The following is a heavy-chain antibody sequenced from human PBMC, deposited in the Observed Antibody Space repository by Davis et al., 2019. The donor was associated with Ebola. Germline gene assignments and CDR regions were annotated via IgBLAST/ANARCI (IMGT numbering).Heavy chain of an antibody. CDR1: GFTFSSYS. CDR2: ISSSSSYI. V-gene: IGHV3-21*01. J-gene: IGHJ5*02. CDR3: ARDNWNDVPFWFDP. Sequence: GESLKISCAASGFTFSSYSMNWVRQAPGKGLEWVSSISSSSSYIYYTESVKGRFTISRDNAKISLYLQINSLSAEDTAVYYCARDNWNDVPFWFDPWGQGTLVTVSS. D-gene: IGHD1-20*01.